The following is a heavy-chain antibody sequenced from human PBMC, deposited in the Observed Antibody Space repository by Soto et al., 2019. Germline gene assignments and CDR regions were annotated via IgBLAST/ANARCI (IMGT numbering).Heavy chain of an antibody. Sequence: PSETLSLTCTVSGGSISSFSYYWGWIRKPPGKGLEWIGSIYYSGSTYYNPSLKSRVTISVDTSKNQFSLKLSSVTAADTAVYYCARPSGSYLYYFDYWGQGTLVTVS. CDR3: ARPSGSYLYYFDY. J-gene: IGHJ4*02. V-gene: IGHV4-39*01. CDR1: GGSISSFSYY. D-gene: IGHD1-26*01. CDR2: IYYSGST.